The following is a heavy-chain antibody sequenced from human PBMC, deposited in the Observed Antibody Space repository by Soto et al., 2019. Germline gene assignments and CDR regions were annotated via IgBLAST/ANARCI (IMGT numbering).Heavy chain of an antibody. D-gene: IGHD6-6*01. CDR1: GFTFTTYA. J-gene: IGHJ4*02. V-gene: IGHV3-23*01. CDR3: AKNWDTTFSSSSH. Sequence: EVQLLESGGGLVQPGGSLRLSCAASGFTFTTYAMTWVRRAPGKGLEWVSAISGSGGSTHYADSVKGRFTISRDSSKNTVFLQMNSLRAEGTAVYYCAKNWDTTFSSSSHWGQGTLVTVSS. CDR2: ISGSGGST.